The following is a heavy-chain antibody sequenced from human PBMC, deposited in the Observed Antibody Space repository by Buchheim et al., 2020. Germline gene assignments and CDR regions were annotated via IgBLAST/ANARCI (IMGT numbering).Heavy chain of an antibody. V-gene: IGHV3-30-3*01. D-gene: IGHD6-13*01. CDR1: GFTFSSYA. CDR3: ASHRRPLAAADRVFDY. CDR2: ISYDGSNK. J-gene: IGHJ4*02. Sequence: QVQLVESGGGVVQPGRSLRLSCAASGFTFSSYAMHWVRQAPGKGLEWVAVISYDGSNKYYADSVKGRFTISRDNSKNTLYLQMNSLRAEDTAVYYCASHRRPLAAADRVFDYWGQGTL.